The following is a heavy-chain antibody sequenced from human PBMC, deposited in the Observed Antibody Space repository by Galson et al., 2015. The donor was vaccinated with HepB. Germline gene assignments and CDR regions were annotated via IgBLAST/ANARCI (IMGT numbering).Heavy chain of an antibody. Sequence: SLRLSCAASGFTFSTFGMHWVRQAPGKGLEWVAVLYYDGSNKDYADSVKGRFTISRDTSKNTLYLQMNSLRAEDTAVYYCARAGRGATTDYWGQGTLVTVSS. CDR1: GFTFSTFG. CDR3: ARAGRGATTDY. V-gene: IGHV3-33*01. J-gene: IGHJ4*02. D-gene: IGHD1-26*01. CDR2: LYYDGSNK.